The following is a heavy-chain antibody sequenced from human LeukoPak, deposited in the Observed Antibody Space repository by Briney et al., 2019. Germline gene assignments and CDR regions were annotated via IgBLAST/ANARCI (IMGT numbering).Heavy chain of an antibody. CDR3: ARGHDFWSGYENWFDP. Sequence: GASVTVSFKASGYTFTSYDINWVRQATGQGLEWMGWMNPNSGNTGYAQKFQGRATMTRNTSISTAYMELSSLRSEDTAVYYCARGHDFWSGYENWFDPWGQGTLVTVSS. CDR1: GYTFTSYD. D-gene: IGHD3-3*01. J-gene: IGHJ5*02. V-gene: IGHV1-8*01. CDR2: MNPNSGNT.